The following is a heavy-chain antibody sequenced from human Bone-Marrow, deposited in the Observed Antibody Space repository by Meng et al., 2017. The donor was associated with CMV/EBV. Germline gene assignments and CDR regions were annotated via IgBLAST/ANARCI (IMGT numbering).Heavy chain of an antibody. Sequence: GGSLRLSCAASGFTFSGSAMHWVRQASGKGLEWVGRIRSKANSYATAYAASVKGRFTISGDDSKNTAYLQMNSLRAEDTAVYYCGKGTEQRDYDFWSGFSQYYYYGMDVWGQGTTVTVSS. CDR2: IRSKANSYAT. D-gene: IGHD3-3*01. CDR3: GKGTEQRDYDFWSGFSQYYYYGMDV. V-gene: IGHV3-73*01. J-gene: IGHJ6*02. CDR1: GFTFSGSA.